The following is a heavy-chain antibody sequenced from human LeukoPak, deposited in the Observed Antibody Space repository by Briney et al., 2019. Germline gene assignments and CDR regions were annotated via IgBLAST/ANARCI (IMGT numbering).Heavy chain of an antibody. CDR3: ARHRGSSSLFDY. D-gene: IGHD6-6*01. J-gene: IGHJ4*02. Sequence: SETLSLTCTVSGGSISSNDYYWDWIRQPPGMGLEYIGSIYYSGSTYYNPSLKSRITISVDTSKNQFSLKLSSVTAADTAVYYCARHRGSSSLFDYWGQGTLVTVSS. V-gene: IGHV4-39*01. CDR1: GGSISSNDYY. CDR2: IYYSGST.